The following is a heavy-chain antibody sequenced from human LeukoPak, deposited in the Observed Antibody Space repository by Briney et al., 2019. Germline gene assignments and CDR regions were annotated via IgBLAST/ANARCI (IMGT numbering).Heavy chain of an antibody. Sequence: PSETLSLTCTVSGVSISSYYWSWIRQPPGKGLEWIGYIYTSGSTNYNPSLKSRVTISVDTSKNQFSLKLSSVTAADTAVYYCARHRGGGAGFYFDYWGQGTLVTVSS. CDR3: ARHRGGGAGFYFDY. CDR2: IYTSGST. J-gene: IGHJ4*02. V-gene: IGHV4-4*09. D-gene: IGHD4-23*01. CDR1: GVSISSYY.